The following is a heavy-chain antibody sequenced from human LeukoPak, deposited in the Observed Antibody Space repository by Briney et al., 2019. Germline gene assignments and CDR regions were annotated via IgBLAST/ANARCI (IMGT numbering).Heavy chain of an antibody. CDR2: ISWDGGST. Sequence: EGSLRLSCAASGFTFDDYTMHWVRQAPGKGLEWVSLISWDGGSTYYADSVKGRFTISRDNSKNSLYLQMNSLRTEDTALYYCAKGPRHSYGSGSYLYFDYWGQGTLVTVSS. D-gene: IGHD3-10*01. J-gene: IGHJ4*02. V-gene: IGHV3-43*01. CDR1: GFTFDDYT. CDR3: AKGPRHSYGSGSYLYFDY.